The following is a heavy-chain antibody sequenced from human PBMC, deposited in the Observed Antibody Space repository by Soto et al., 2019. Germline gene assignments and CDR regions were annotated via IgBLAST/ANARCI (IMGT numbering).Heavy chain of an antibody. CDR1: GASISYGGFS. J-gene: IGHJ4*02. D-gene: IGHD2-15*01. Sequence: SETLSLTCTVSGASISYGGFSWSWIRQSPGKGLEWIGYISHLESTYFHPSFKSRLTMSIDRTRNQFSLKLSSVTAADMAVYYCARGGGYNSFDYWGQGALVTVSS. V-gene: IGHV4-30-2*06. CDR2: ISHLEST. CDR3: ARGGGYNSFDY.